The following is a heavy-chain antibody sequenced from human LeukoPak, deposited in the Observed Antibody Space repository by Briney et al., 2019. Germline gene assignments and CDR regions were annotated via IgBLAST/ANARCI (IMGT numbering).Heavy chain of an antibody. CDR2: ISWNSGSI. D-gene: IGHD7-27*01. CDR1: GFTFDDYA. J-gene: IGHJ6*02. CDR3: AKALGMFDYYYGMDV. Sequence: PGGSLRLSCAASGFTFDDYAMHRVRQAPGKGLEWVSGISWNSGSIGYADSVKGRFTISRDNAKNSLYQQMNSLRAEDTALYYCAKALGMFDYYYGMDVWGQGTTVTVSS. V-gene: IGHV3-9*01.